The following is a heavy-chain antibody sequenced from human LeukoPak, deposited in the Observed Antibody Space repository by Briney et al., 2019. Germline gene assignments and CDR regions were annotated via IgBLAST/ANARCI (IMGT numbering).Heavy chain of an antibody. CDR3: AHSSRGWPDAFDI. J-gene: IGHJ3*02. CDR2: IIPIFGTA. D-gene: IGHD6-19*01. Sequence: ASVKVSCKASGYSFTDKYMHWVRQAPGQGLEWMGGIIPIFGTANYAQKFQGRVTITADKSTSTAFMELSSLRSEDTAVYYCAHSSRGWPDAFDIWGQGTMVTVSS. CDR1: GYSFTDKY. V-gene: IGHV1-69*06.